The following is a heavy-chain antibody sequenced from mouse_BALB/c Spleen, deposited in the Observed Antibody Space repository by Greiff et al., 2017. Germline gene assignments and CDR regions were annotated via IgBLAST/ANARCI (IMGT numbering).Heavy chain of an antibody. Sequence: VQRVESGAELVKPGASVKLSCKASGYTFTSYYMYWVKQRPGQGLEWIGEINPSNGGTNFNEKFKSKATLTVDKSSSTAYMQLSSLTSEDSAVYYCTRFDYDGAMDYWGQGTSVTVSS. CDR1: GYTFTSYY. V-gene: IGHV1S81*02. J-gene: IGHJ4*01. CDR2: INPSNGGT. CDR3: TRFDYDGAMDY. D-gene: IGHD2-4*01.